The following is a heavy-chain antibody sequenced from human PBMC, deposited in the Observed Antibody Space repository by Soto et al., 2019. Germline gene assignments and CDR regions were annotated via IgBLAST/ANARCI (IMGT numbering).Heavy chain of an antibody. J-gene: IGHJ3*02. CDR3: ARGQGVYSSGWLAFDI. V-gene: IGHV3-7*01. D-gene: IGHD6-19*01. Sequence: GGSLRLSCAASGFTFSSYWMSWVRQAPGKGLEWVANIKQDGSEKYYVDSVKGRFTISRDNAKNSLYLQMNSLRAEDTAVYYCARGQGVYSSGWLAFDIWGQGTMVTVSS. CDR1: GFTFSSYW. CDR2: IKQDGSEK.